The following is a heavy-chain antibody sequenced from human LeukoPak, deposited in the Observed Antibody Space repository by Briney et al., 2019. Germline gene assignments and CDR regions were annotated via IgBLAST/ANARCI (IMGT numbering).Heavy chain of an antibody. J-gene: IGHJ4*02. D-gene: IGHD1-26*01. V-gene: IGHV3-74*01. CDR2: INTDGSST. CDR3: AREDSGSYYNDY. Sequence: SGGSLRLSCAASGFTFSNYWMHWVRQAPGKGLVWVSRINTDGSSTSYADSVKGRFTISRDNAKNTLYLQMNSLRAEDTAVYYCAREDSGSYYNDYWGQGTLVTVSS. CDR1: GFTFSNYW.